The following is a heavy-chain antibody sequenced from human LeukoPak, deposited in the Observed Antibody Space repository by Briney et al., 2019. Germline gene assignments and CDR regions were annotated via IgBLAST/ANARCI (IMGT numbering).Heavy chain of an antibody. J-gene: IGHJ5*02. CDR2: ISGSGGST. Sequence: GGSLRLSCAASGFTFSSYAMSWVRQAPGKGLEWVSAISGSGGSTYYADSVKGRFTISRDNSENTLYLQMNSLRAEDTAVYYCAKDLTYYYDSSGYSYANWFDPWGQGTLVTVSS. D-gene: IGHD3-22*01. CDR3: AKDLTYYYDSSGYSYANWFDP. V-gene: IGHV3-23*01. CDR1: GFTFSSYA.